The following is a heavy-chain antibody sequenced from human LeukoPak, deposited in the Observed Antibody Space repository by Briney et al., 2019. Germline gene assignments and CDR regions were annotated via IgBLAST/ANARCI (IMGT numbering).Heavy chain of an antibody. J-gene: IGHJ3*02. CDR2: INHSGST. CDR3: ARRYVYCSSTSCHRHAFDI. V-gene: IGHV4-34*01. D-gene: IGHD2-2*01. Sequence: SETLSLTCAVYGGSFSGYYWSWIRQPPGKGLEWIGEINHSGSTNYNPSLKSRVSISVDTSKNQFSLKLSSVTAADTAVYYCARRYVYCSSTSCHRHAFDIWGQGTMVTVSS. CDR1: GGSFSGYY.